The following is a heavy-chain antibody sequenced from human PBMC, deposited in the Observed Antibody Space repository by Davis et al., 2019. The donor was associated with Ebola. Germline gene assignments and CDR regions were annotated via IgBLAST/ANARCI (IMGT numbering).Heavy chain of an antibody. CDR1: GYTLTELS. CDR3: ATPGPYMVATFYYYGMDV. V-gene: IGHV1-24*01. D-gene: IGHD5-12*01. CDR2: FDPEDGET. Sequence: ASVKVSCKVSGYTLTELSMHWVRQAPGKGLEWMGGFDPEDGETIYAQKFQGRVTMTEDTSTDTAYMELSSLRSEDTAVYYCATPGPYMVATFYYYGMDVWGQGTTVTVSS. J-gene: IGHJ6*02.